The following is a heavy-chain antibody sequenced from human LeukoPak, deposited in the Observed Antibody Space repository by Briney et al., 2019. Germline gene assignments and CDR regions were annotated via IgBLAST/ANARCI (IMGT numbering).Heavy chain of an antibody. D-gene: IGHD3-10*02. CDR3: ARGELFVRGVPNDY. CDR1: GFTFSSYA. CDR2: ISYDGSNK. J-gene: IGHJ4*02. V-gene: IGHV3-30*04. Sequence: GGSLRLSCAASGFTFSSYAMHWVRQAPGKGLEWVAVISYDGSNKYYADSVKGRFTISRDNSKNTLYLQMNSLRAEDTAVYYCARGELFVRGVPNDYWGQGTLVTVSS.